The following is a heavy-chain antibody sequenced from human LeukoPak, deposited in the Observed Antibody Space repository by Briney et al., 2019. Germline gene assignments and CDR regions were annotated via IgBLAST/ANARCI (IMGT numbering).Heavy chain of an antibody. CDR1: GFTVSSNY. V-gene: IGHV3-53*01. CDR3: ARGVGSGYVNFQH. CDR2: IFSGGST. Sequence: GGSLRLSCAASGFTVSSNYMSWVRQAPGKGLEWVSVIFSGGSTYYSESVKGRFTISRDISNNTLYLQMNSLRAEDTAVYYCARGVGSGYVNFQHWGQGTLVTVSS. J-gene: IGHJ1*01. D-gene: IGHD5-12*01.